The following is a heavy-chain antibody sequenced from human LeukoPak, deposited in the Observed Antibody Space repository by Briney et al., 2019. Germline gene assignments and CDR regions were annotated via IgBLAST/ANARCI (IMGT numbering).Heavy chain of an antibody. Sequence: SETLSLTCTVSGGSISSSSYYWGWIRQPPGKGLEWIGSIYYSGSTYYNPSLKSRVTISVDTSKNQFSLKLSSVTAADTAVYYCARAVLRYFDWLPYYFDYWGQGTLVTVSS. CDR2: IYYSGST. J-gene: IGHJ4*02. CDR3: ARAVLRYFDWLPYYFDY. CDR1: GGSISSSSYY. V-gene: IGHV4-39*07. D-gene: IGHD3-9*01.